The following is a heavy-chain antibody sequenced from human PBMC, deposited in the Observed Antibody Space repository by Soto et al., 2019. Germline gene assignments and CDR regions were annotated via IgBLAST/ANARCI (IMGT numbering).Heavy chain of an antibody. J-gene: IGHJ6*03. CDR2: INSDGSST. CDR1: GFTFSSYW. V-gene: IGHV3-74*01. D-gene: IGHD4-4*01. Sequence: GESLKISCAASGFTFSSYWMHWVRQAPGKGLVWVSRINSDGSSTSYADSVKGRFTISRDNAKNTLYLQMNSLRAEDTAVYYCARGNGFLGGYSKDYYYYYMDVWGKGTTVTVSS. CDR3: ARGNGFLGGYSKDYYYYYMDV.